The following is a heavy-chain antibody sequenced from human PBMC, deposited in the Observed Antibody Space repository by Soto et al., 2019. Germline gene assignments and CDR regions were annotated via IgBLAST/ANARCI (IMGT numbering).Heavy chain of an antibody. CDR2: ISYDGSNK. D-gene: IGHD1-1*01. CDR1: GFTFSSYG. V-gene: IGHV3-30*18. Sequence: GGSLRLSCAASGFTFSSYGMHWVRQAPGKGLEWVAVISYDGSNKYYADSVKGRFTISRDNSKNTLYLQMNSLRAGDTAVYYCANLDETSTGTYNWFDPWGQGTLVTSPQ. CDR3: ANLDETSTGTYNWFDP. J-gene: IGHJ5*02.